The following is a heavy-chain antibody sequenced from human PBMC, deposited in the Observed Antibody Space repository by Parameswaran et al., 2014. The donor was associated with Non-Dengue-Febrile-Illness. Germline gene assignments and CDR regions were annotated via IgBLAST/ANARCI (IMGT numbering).Heavy chain of an antibody. Sequence: WVRQAPGQGLEWMGWISAYNGNTNYAQKLQGRVTMTTDTSTSTAYMELRSLRSDDTAVYYCARERGGTYDFWSGYPPSTSYMDVWGKGTTVTVSS. J-gene: IGHJ6*03. CDR2: ISAYNGNT. V-gene: IGHV1-18*01. CDR3: ARERGGTYDFWSGYPPSTSYMDV. D-gene: IGHD3-3*01.